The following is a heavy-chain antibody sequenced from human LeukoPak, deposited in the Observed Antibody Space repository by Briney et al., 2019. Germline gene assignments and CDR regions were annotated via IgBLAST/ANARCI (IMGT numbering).Heavy chain of an antibody. CDR1: GFTFDDYA. CDR3: VKEPHYYDRSGYF. V-gene: IGHV3-43*02. Sequence: PGGSLRLSCAASGFTFDDYAMHWVRQAPGKGLEWVSLIGGDGGSTYYADSVKGRFTISRDNSKNSLFLQMKSLRTDDTALYYCVKEPHYYDRSGYFWGQGTPVTVSS. J-gene: IGHJ4*02. D-gene: IGHD3-22*01. CDR2: IGGDGGST.